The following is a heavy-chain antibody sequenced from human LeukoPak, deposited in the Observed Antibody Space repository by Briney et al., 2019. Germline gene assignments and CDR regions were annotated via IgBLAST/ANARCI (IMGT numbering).Heavy chain of an antibody. V-gene: IGHV3-23*01. CDR2: ISNTGGRT. Sequence: GGSLRLSCAASGFTFSDSAVSWARHSPGEGLNWVSSISNTGGRTYYADSVKGRFTITRDNSRNTVDLQMNSLRAGDTAKYYCAKGGQDFDFWTFDLWRQSIQVIVSS. D-gene: IGHD3-3*01. CDR1: GFTFSDSA. J-gene: IGHJ5*02. CDR3: AKGGQDFDFWTFDL.